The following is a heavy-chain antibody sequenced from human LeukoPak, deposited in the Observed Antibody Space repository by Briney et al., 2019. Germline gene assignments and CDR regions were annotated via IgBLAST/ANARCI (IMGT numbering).Heavy chain of an antibody. D-gene: IGHD6-13*01. J-gene: IGHJ4*02. CDR1: GFTFSTSI. V-gene: IGHV3-30*18. Sequence: GRSLRLSCAASGFTFSTSIMHWVRQAPGKGLEWVAVISDDGNNKYYADSVKGRFTISRDSSKSTLYVQMNSLRAEDTAVYYCAKEVIAAGGNFEYWGQGTLVTVSS. CDR3: AKEVIAAGGNFEY. CDR2: ISDDGNNK.